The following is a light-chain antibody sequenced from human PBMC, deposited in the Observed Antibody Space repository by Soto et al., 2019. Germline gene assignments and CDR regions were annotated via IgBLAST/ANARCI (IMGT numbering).Light chain of an antibody. CDR2: SAS. V-gene: IGKV1-9*01. Sequence: DIQLTQSPSFLSASVGDRVTITCRASQALSNYLAWYQQKPGKAPDLLIYSASTLQSGVPSRFSGSGSETEFALTNRALQPEDFATYYCQQLSRYPLTFGGGTKVEVK. CDR3: QQLSRYPLT. CDR1: QALSNY. J-gene: IGKJ4*01.